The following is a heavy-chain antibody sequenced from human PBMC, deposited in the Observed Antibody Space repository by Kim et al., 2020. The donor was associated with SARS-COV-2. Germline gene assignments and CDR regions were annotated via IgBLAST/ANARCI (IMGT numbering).Heavy chain of an antibody. J-gene: IGHJ4*02. CDR3: ASGGGAFWGGDCYRTFDY. V-gene: IGHV3-66*01. D-gene: IGHD2-21*02. CDR1: GFTVSSNY. Sequence: GGSLRLSCTASGFTVSSNYMSWVRQAPGKGLEWVSVIYSDGSTYYADSVKGRFTISRDSTKYTLYLQMNSLRAEDTAVYYCASGGGAFWGGDCYRTFDYWGQRALVSVSS. CDR2: IYSDGST.